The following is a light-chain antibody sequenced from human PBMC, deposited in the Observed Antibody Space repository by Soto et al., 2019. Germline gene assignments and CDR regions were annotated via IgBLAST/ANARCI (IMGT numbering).Light chain of an antibody. CDR1: QTVSST. Sequence: EIVMTQSPATLSVSPGERANLSCRASQTVSSTLAWYQQKPGQAPRLLIYGAFTRATDIPARFSVSGYGTEFTLTISRLQSEDFAVYYCQQYYNWPRTFGQGTKVEIK. CDR2: GAF. V-gene: IGKV3-15*01. J-gene: IGKJ1*01. CDR3: QQYYNWPRT.